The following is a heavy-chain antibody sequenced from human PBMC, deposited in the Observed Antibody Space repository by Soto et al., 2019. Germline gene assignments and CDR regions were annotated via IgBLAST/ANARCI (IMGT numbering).Heavy chain of an antibody. CDR3: ARPGHGYSLDV. CDR2: ISYDGSDK. J-gene: IGHJ6*02. Sequence: PGGSLRLSCAASGFTFSSYAMHWVRQAPGKGLEWVALISYDGSDKDYADSVKGRFTISRDNVKKSLYLQMNSLRAEDTALYYCARPGHGYSLDVWGQGTTVSVSS. V-gene: IGHV3-30-3*01. CDR1: GFTFSSYA. D-gene: IGHD5-12*01.